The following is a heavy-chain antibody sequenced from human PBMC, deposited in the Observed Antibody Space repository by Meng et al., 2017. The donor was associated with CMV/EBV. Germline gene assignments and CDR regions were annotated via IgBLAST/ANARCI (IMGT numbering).Heavy chain of an antibody. CDR2: INDSGNT. V-gene: IGHV4-34*01. Sequence: VYGGSFSDHYWTWIRQPPEKGLEWIAEINDSGNTNYKSSLKSRVIISVDTSKNQFSLKVSSVTAADTAVYYCARRTRYGSGWVKDSWGRGTLVTVSS. D-gene: IGHD6-19*01. J-gene: IGHJ4*02. CDR1: GGSFSDHY. CDR3: ARRTRYGSGWVKDS.